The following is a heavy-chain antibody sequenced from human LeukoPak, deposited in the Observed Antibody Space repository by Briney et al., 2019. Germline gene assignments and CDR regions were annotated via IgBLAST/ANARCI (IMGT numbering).Heavy chain of an antibody. D-gene: IGHD3-22*01. CDR3: AREGTYYYDSSGYYPRFDP. J-gene: IGHJ5*02. CDR1: GYTFTSYY. V-gene: IGHV1-46*01. Sequence: ASVKVSCKASGYTFTSYYMHWVRQAPGQGLEWMGIINPSGGSTSYAQKFQGRVTMTRDTSTSTVYMELSSLRSEDTAVYYCAREGTYYYDSSGYYPRFDPWGQGTLVTVSS. CDR2: INPSGGST.